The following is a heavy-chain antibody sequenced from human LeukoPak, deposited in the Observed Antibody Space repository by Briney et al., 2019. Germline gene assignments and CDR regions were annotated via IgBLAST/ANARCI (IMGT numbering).Heavy chain of an antibody. V-gene: IGHV1-69*05. CDR3: ARDRSRNPHYYMDV. D-gene: IGHD1-14*01. CDR2: IIPIFGTA. Sequence: GASVKVSCKASGGTFSSYAISWVRQAPGQGLEWMGGIIPIFGTANYAQKFQGRVTITTDESTSTAYMELSSLRSEDTAVYYCARDRSRNPHYYMDVWGKGTTVTVSS. CDR1: GGTFSSYA. J-gene: IGHJ6*03.